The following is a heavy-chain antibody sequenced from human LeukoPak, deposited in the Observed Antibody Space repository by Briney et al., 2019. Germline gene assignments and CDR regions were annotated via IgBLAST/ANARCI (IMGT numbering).Heavy chain of an antibody. CDR3: VKDTGRGDF. V-gene: IGHV3-30*02. D-gene: IGHD1-14*01. CDR2: LHNDETEI. J-gene: IGHJ4*02. Sequence: GGSLRLSCGASGFIFSNYGMHWVRQAPGKGQEWVAFLHNDETEIYYADSVKGRFTISRDNSKNTLYLQMSSLRDEDTAVYYCVKDTGRGDFWGQGTQVTLSS. CDR1: GFIFSNYG.